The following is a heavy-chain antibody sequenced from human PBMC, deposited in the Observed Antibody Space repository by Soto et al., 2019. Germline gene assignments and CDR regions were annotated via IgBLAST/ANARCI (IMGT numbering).Heavy chain of an antibody. CDR3: ASPVDGRDGVRSASKFGY. CDR1: GVTSSSYA. CDR2: IIPIFGTG. Sequence: GDSLKVSCKASGVTSSSYAISKVQQTRGHGLELMGGIIPIFGTGNYAQKVQGRVTITADESTSTDDMELSSLRSEETAVYYCASPVDGRDGVRSASKFGYWGQATLVTVSS. V-gene: IGHV1-69*13. J-gene: IGHJ4*02. D-gene: IGHD6-19*01.